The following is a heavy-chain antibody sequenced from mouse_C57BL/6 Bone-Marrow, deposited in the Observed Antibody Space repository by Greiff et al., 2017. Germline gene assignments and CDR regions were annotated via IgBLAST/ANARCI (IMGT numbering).Heavy chain of an antibody. D-gene: IGHD1-1*01. J-gene: IGHJ4*01. V-gene: IGHV1-63*01. CDR2: IYPGGGYT. CDR3: ARGNYGSSSYAMDY. CDR1: GYTFTNYW. Sequence: QVQLQQSGAELVRPGTSVKMSCKASGYTFTNYWIGWAKQRPGHGLEWIGDIYPGGGYTNYNEKFKGKATLTADKSSSTAYMQFSSLTSEDSAIYYCARGNYGSSSYAMDYWGQGTSVTVSS.